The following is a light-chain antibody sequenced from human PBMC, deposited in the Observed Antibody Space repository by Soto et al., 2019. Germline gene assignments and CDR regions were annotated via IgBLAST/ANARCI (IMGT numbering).Light chain of an antibody. CDR2: GAS. CDR1: RTVSRS. CDR3: QQYNNWPSWT. J-gene: IGKJ1*01. Sequence: EIVLTQSPATLSLSPGERATLSCRASRTVSRSSLAWYQQKPGQAPRLLIYGASTRATGIPARFSGSGSGTEFTLTISSLQSEDFAVYYCQQYNNWPSWTFGQGTKVDIK. V-gene: IGKV3-15*01.